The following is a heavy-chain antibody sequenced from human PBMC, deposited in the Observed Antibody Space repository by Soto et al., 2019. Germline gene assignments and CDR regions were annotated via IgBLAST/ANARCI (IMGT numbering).Heavy chain of an antibody. CDR3: VRRVSGNYDY. Sequence: EVQLAESGGGMVQPGGSLRLSCVASGFTFISYDMHWVRQAPGKGLEYVSSISSNGGTTYYGNSVKGRFTISRDNSKNTLYLQIGSLRAEDMAVYYCVRRVSGNYDYWGQGTLVTVSS. CDR1: GFTFISYD. D-gene: IGHD1-7*01. CDR2: ISSNGGTT. V-gene: IGHV3-64*01. J-gene: IGHJ4*02.